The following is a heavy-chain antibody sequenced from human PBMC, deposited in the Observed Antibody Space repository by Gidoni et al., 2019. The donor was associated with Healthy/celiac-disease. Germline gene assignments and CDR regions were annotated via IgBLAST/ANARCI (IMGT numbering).Heavy chain of an antibody. CDR2: ISYDGSNK. D-gene: IGHD6-13*01. Sequence: QVQLVESGGGVVQPGRSLRLSCAASGFTFSSYGMHWVRQAPGKGLEWVAVISYDGSNKYYADSVKGRFTISRDNSKNTLYLQMNSLRAEDTAVYYCAKQQYSSSWWGGFDYWGQGTLVTVSS. CDR1: GFTFSSYG. V-gene: IGHV3-30*18. J-gene: IGHJ4*02. CDR3: AKQQYSSSWWGGFDY.